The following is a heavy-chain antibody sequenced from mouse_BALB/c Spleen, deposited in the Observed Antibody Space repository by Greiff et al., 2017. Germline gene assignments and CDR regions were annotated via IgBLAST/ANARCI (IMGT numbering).Heavy chain of an antibody. CDR3: ARSTTVVDY. CDR2: IDTSDSYT. CDR1: GYTFTDYW. V-gene: IGHV1-69*01. Sequence: QVHVKQPGAELVMPGASVKMSCKASGYTFTDYWMHWVKQRPGQGLEWIGAIDTSDSYTSYNQKFKGKATLTVDESSSTAYMQLSSLTSEDSAVYYCARSTTVVDYWGQGTTLTVSS. J-gene: IGHJ2*01. D-gene: IGHD1-1*01.